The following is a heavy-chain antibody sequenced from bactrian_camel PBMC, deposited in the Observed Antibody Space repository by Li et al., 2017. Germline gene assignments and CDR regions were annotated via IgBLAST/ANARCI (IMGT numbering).Heavy chain of an antibody. V-gene: IGHV3S61*01. J-gene: IGHJ6*01. CDR3: AADLPFGPSSFGY. Sequence: VQLVESGGGLVQPGGSLRLSCTATGFTFDDSDMGWYRQAPGNECELVSTISTDGSTYYADSVKGRFTISGDNAKNTVYLQLNSLRPEDTAVYYCAADLPFGPSSFGYWGQGTQVTVS. CDR2: TISTDGST. D-gene: IGHD1*01. CDR1: GFTFDDSD.